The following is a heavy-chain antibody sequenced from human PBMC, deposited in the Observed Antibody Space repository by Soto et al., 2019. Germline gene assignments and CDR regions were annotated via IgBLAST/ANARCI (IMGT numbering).Heavy chain of an antibody. V-gene: IGHV1-18*01. CDR2: ISAYNGDT. J-gene: IGHJ6*03. CDR3: ARVRQLVGYCYYYMDV. D-gene: IGHD6-6*01. Sequence: QVPLLQSGAEVKKPGASVKVSCKASGYTFTNYGITWVRQAPGQGLECMGWISAYNGDTHYTQRLQGRVTMTTDTSTSTAYMELRGLRSDDTAVYYCARVRQLVGYCYYYMDVWGKGTTVTFSS. CDR1: GYTFTNYG.